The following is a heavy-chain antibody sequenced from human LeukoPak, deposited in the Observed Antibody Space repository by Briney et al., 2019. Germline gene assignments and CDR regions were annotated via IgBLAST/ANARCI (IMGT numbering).Heavy chain of an antibody. J-gene: IGHJ4*02. CDR2: IYYSGST. V-gene: IGHV4-39*01. CDR1: GGSINSSSYY. CDR3: ARLAARSSAFDY. D-gene: IGHD6-25*01. Sequence: SETLSLTCTVSGGSINSSSYYWGWIRQPPGKGLEWIGSIYYSGSTYYNPSLKSRVTISVDTSKNQLSLKLSSVTAADTAVYYCARLAARSSAFDYWGQGTLVTVSS.